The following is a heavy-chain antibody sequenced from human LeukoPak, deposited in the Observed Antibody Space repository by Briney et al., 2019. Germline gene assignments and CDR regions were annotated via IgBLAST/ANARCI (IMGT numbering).Heavy chain of an antibody. CDR3: AKDVDDSRGYYYVFEN. J-gene: IGHJ4*02. CDR1: GFTFDDYA. CDR2: INWKGDSR. D-gene: IGHD3-22*01. V-gene: IGHV3-20*04. Sequence: GGSLRLFCTASGFTFDDYAMHWVRQVPGKGLEWVSGINWKGDSRGYADSVKGRFTISRDNAKNSLYLQMNSLRTDDTALYYCAKDVDDSRGYYYVFENWGQGTLVTVSS.